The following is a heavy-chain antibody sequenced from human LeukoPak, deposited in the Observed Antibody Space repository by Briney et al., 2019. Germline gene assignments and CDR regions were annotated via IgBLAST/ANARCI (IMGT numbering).Heavy chain of an antibody. CDR2: VSYDGSKQ. Sequence: GRSLRLSCAASGFSFSTYGMFWVRQAPGRGLEWVGVVSYDGSKQYYADSVKGRFTISRDNSKNTLYLQMDSLRAEDTAVYYCAKGEFSTGIGEFFLYWGQRTLVTVSS. D-gene: IGHD3/OR15-3a*01. CDR3: AKGEFSTGIGEFFLY. V-gene: IGHV3-33*06. J-gene: IGHJ1*01. CDR1: GFSFSTYG.